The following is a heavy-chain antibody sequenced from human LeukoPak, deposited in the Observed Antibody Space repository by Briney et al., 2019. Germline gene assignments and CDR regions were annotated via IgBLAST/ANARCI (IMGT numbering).Heavy chain of an antibody. D-gene: IGHD2-2*01. Sequence: PSETLSLTCTVSGYSISSGYYWGWIRQPPGKGLEWIGSIYHSGSTYYNPSLKSRVTISVDTSKNQFSLKLSSVTAADTAVYYCASHVVVVPAAPREFNYWGQGTLVTVSS. CDR1: GYSISSGYY. J-gene: IGHJ4*02. CDR2: IYHSGST. CDR3: ASHVVVVPAAPREFNY. V-gene: IGHV4-38-2*02.